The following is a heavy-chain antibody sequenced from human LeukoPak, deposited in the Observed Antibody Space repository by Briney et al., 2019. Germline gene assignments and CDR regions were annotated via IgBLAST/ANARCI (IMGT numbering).Heavy chain of an antibody. D-gene: IGHD6-19*01. CDR1: GFTVSSNY. CDR2: IYSGGST. J-gene: IGHJ4*02. V-gene: IGHV3-53*01. CDR3: AKDPSSGWYLGYFDY. Sequence: PGGSLRLSCAASGFTVSSNYMSWVRQAPGKGLEWVSVIYSGGSTYYADSVKGRFTISRDNSKNTLYLQMNSLRAEDTAVYYCAKDPSSGWYLGYFDYWGQGTLVTVSS.